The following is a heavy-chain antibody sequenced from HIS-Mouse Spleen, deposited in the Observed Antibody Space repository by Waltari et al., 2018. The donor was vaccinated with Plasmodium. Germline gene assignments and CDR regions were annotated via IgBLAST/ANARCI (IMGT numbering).Heavy chain of an antibody. CDR1: GFTFSSYP. J-gene: IGHJ3*02. CDR3: ARDPPLSITGDLDAFDI. CDR2: ISSSSSYI. V-gene: IGHV3-21*01. Sequence: EVQLVESGGGLVKPGGSLSLSCAASGFTFSSYPMKWVRQAPGKGLEGVSSISSSSSYIYYADSVKGRFTISRDNAKNSLYLQMNSLRAEDTAVYYCARDPPLSITGDLDAFDIWGQGTMVTVSS. D-gene: IGHD7-27*01.